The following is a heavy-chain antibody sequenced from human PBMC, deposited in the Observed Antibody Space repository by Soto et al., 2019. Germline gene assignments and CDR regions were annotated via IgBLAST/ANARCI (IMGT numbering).Heavy chain of an antibody. J-gene: IGHJ4*02. D-gene: IGHD4-17*01. CDR2: IYYSGST. CDR3: ARTTAVPNTLRSRYFFDY. Sequence: SETLSLTCTVSGGSISSGGYYWSWIRQHPGKGLEWIGYIYYSGSTYYNPSLKSRVTISVDLSKNQFSLRLSSVTTADTALYYCARTTAVPNTLRSRYFFDYWGQGTLVTVS. CDR1: GGSISSGGYY. V-gene: IGHV4-31*03.